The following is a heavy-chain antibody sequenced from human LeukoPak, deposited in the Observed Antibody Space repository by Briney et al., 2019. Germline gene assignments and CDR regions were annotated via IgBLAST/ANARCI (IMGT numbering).Heavy chain of an antibody. Sequence: GGSLRLSCAASGFTVSSNYMSWVRQAPGKGLEWVSVIYSGGSTYYADSVKGRFTISRDNSKNTLYLQMNSLRAEDTAVYYCARGIHASGGYGSGSYYPYWGQGTLATVSS. CDR3: ARGIHASGGYGSGSYYPY. CDR1: GFTVSSNY. CDR2: IYSGGST. V-gene: IGHV3-66*01. D-gene: IGHD3-10*01. J-gene: IGHJ4*02.